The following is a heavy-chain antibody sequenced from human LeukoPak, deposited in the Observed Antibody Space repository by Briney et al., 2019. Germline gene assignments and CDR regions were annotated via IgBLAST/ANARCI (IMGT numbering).Heavy chain of an antibody. D-gene: IGHD2-15*01. CDR2: ISHSSRTI. CDR3: ARDCSGGSCYSPWSAFDI. CDR1: GFTFSSYS. J-gene: IGHJ3*02. Sequence: GGSLRLSCAASGFTFSSYSMNWARQAPGKGLEWVSYISHSSRTIYYADSVKGRFTISRDNAKNSLYLQMNSLRAEDTAVYYCARDCSGGSCYSPWSAFDIWGQGTMVTVSS. V-gene: IGHV3-48*04.